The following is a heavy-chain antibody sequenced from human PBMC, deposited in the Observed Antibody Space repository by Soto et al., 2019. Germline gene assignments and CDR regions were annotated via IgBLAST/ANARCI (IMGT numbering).Heavy chain of an antibody. V-gene: IGHV4-61*01. Sequence: PPETLSLTCTVSGGSVSTGSYDWSWIRQPPGKGLEWIGKIFFTGSAHYNPSLRNRVTMSVDTSKDQFSLTLTSVTAADTAVYYCARDGHGMDVWGQGTTVTVSS. CDR3: ARDGHGMDV. CDR2: IFFTGSA. CDR1: GGSVSTGSYD. J-gene: IGHJ6*02.